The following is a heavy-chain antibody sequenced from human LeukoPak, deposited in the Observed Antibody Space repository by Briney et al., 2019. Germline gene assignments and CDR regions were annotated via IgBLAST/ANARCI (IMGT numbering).Heavy chain of an antibody. V-gene: IGHV1-69*10. CDR1: GGTFSSYA. CDR3: ARESKYYDSSGYYYGY. J-gene: IGHJ4*02. Sequence: VASVKVSCKASGGTFSSYAISWVRQAPGQGLEWMGWIISILGIANYAQKFQGRVTITADKSTSTAYMELSSLRSEDTAVYYCARESKYYDSSGYYYGYWGQGTLVTVSS. D-gene: IGHD3-22*01. CDR2: IISILGIA.